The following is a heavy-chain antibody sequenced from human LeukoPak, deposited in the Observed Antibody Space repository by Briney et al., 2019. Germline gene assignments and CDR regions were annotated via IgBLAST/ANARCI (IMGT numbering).Heavy chain of an antibody. CDR2: IIPIFGTA. J-gene: IGHJ5*02. V-gene: IGHV1-69*13. Sequence: SVKVSCKASGYTFASYAMHWVRQAPGQGLEWMGGIIPIFGTANYAQKFQGRVTITADESTSTAYMELSSLRSEDTAVYYCARSSGWYWGEPNWSDPWGQGTLVTVSS. CDR3: ARSSGWYWGEPNWSDP. CDR1: GYTFASYA. D-gene: IGHD6-19*01.